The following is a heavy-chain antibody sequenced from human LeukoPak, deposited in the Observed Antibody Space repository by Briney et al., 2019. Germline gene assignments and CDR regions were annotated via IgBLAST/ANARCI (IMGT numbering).Heavy chain of an antibody. J-gene: IGHJ4*02. CDR2: ISRSGGST. Sequence: GGSLRLSCAASGFTLGTYDMYWVRQAPGKGLECVSSISRSGGSTYYAGSVKGRFTISRDNSKNTLYLQMSSLRADDTAVYYCSKKGQSEDYGKPGWGQGTLVTVSS. V-gene: IGHV3-23*01. CDR1: GFTLGTYD. CDR3: SKKGQSEDYGKPG. D-gene: IGHD4-17*01.